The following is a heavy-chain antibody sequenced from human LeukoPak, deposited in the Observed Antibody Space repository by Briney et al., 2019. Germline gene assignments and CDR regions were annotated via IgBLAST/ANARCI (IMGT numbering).Heavy chain of an antibody. D-gene: IGHD2-2*01. CDR3: VRTYGYCSSTSCYVFDY. J-gene: IGHJ4*02. CDR2: ISGNGGST. V-gene: IGHV3-64D*09. CDR1: GFTFSYYA. Sequence: SGGSLRLSCSASGFTFSYYAMHWVRQAPGQGLAYVSAISGNGGSTYYADSVKGRFTISRDNSKNTLYLQMSSLRAEDTAVYYCVRTYGYCSSTSCYVFDYWGQGTLVTVSS.